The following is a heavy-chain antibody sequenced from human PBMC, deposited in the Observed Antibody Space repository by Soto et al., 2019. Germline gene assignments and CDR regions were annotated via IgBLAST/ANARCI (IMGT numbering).Heavy chain of an antibody. CDR3: ARGGHIVVVPAAIPYGMDV. V-gene: IGHV3-11*01. CDR1: GFTFSDYY. Sequence: PGGSLRLSCAASGFTFSDYYMSLIRQAPGKGLEWVSYISSSGSTIYYADSVKGRFTISRDNAKNSLYLQMNSLRAEDTAVYYCARGGHIVVVPAAIPYGMDVGGQGTTVTVPS. D-gene: IGHD2-2*01. CDR2: ISSSGSTI. J-gene: IGHJ6*01.